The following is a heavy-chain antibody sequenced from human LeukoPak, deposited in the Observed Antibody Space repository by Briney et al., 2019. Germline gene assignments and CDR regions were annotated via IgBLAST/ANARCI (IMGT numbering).Heavy chain of an antibody. CDR1: GYSFTSYW. Sequence: GEPLKISCKGSGYSFTSYWIGWVRQMPGKGLEWMGIIYPGDSDTRYSPSFQGQVTISADKSISTAYLQWSSLKASDTAMYYCARRWQTAEYSSSSDDFGDYFDYWGQGTLVTVSS. D-gene: IGHD6-6*01. CDR2: IYPGDSDT. CDR3: ARRWQTAEYSSSSDDFGDYFDY. J-gene: IGHJ4*02. V-gene: IGHV5-51*01.